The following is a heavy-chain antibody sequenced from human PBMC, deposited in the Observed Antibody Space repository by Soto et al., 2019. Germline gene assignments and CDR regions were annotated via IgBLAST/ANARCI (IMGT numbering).Heavy chain of an antibody. D-gene: IGHD1-20*01. CDR2: IIPILGIA. V-gene: IGHV1-69*08. Sequence: QVQLVQSGAEVKKPGSSVKVSCKASGGTFSSYTISWVRQAPGQGLEWMGRIIPILGIANYAQKFQGRVTITADKSTSTAYMEQSSLRSEDTAVYYCARDRNRITGTRGDYWGQGTLVTVSS. CDR3: ARDRNRITGTRGDY. J-gene: IGHJ4*02. CDR1: GGTFSSYT.